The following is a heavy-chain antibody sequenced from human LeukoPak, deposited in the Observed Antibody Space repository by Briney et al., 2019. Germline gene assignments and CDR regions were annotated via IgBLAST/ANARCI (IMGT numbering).Heavy chain of an antibody. CDR1: GGSISSGGYY. CDR2: IYYSGST. CDR3: ARRQWLDAFDI. V-gene: IGHV4-31*03. J-gene: IGHJ3*02. D-gene: IGHD6-19*01. Sequence: SETLSLTCTVSGGSISSGGYYWSWIRQHPGKGLEWIGYIYYSGSTYYNPSLKSRVTISVDTSKNQFSLKLSSVTAADTAVYYCARRQWLDAFDIWGQGTMVTVSS.